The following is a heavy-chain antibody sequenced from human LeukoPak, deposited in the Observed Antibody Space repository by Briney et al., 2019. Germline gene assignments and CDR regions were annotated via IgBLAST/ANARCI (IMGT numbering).Heavy chain of an antibody. Sequence: GWSLRLSCAASGFTFSSYWMSWVRQAPGKGLEWVANIKQDGSEKYYVDSVKGRFTISRDNAKNSLYLQMNSLRAEDTAVYYCARDLGPPLDIRGYSGYDSAFDIWGQGTMVTVSS. V-gene: IGHV3-7*01. J-gene: IGHJ3*02. CDR3: ARDLGPPLDIRGYSGYDSAFDI. CDR2: IKQDGSEK. D-gene: IGHD5-12*01. CDR1: GFTFSSYW.